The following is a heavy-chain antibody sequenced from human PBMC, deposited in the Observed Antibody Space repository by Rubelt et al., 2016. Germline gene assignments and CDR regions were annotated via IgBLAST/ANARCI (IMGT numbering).Heavy chain of an antibody. J-gene: IGHJ4*03. V-gene: IGHV4-34*01. Sequence: QVQLQQWGAGLLKPSETLSLTCAVYGGSFSGYYWSWIRQPPGKGLEWIGEINHSGSTNYNPSLKSRVTISVDTSKNQFSRSLSSVTAAGPAVYDYARDLVVPDVSVSYIGYWGQGALVAV. CDR2: INHSGST. D-gene: IGHD2-2*01. CDR1: GGSFSGYY. CDR3: ARDLVVPDVSVSYIGY.